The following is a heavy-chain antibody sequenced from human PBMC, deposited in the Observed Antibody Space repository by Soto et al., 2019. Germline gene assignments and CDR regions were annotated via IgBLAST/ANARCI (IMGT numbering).Heavy chain of an antibody. CDR3: ARGVGPTVPEAPDY. Sequence: QVQLQESGPGLVKPSETLSLTCTVSGGSVSSGSYYWSWIRQPPGKGLEWIGYIYYSGSTNYNPSLKSLFTISVVPSTTQFSLKLSSVTAADTAVYYCARGVGPTVPEAPDYWGQGTLVTVSS. J-gene: IGHJ4*02. V-gene: IGHV4-61*01. CDR1: GGSVSSGSYY. D-gene: IGHD4-17*01. CDR2: IYYSGST.